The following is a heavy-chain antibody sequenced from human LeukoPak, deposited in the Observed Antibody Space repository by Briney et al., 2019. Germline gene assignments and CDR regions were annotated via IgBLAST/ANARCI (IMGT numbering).Heavy chain of an antibody. CDR1: GGSISSSSYY. Sequence: SGTLSLTCTVSGGSISSSSYYWGWIRQPPGKGLEWIGRIYYRGSTYYNPSLKSRVTISVDTSKNQFSLKLSSVTAADTAVYYCASLAAAGNYWGQGTLVTVSS. CDR3: ASLAAAGNY. D-gene: IGHD6-13*01. J-gene: IGHJ4*02. V-gene: IGHV4-39*01. CDR2: IYYRGST.